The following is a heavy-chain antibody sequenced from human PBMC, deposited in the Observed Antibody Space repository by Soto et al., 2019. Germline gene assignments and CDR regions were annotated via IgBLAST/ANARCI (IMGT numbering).Heavy chain of an antibody. V-gene: IGHV4-59*01. J-gene: IGHJ4*02. D-gene: IGHD3-10*01. Sequence: QVQLQESGPGLVKPSETLSLTCTVSGGSITSYYWSWLWQPPGKGLEWIGNIYYSGVTDYNPSLKSRVTMSVDTSRERFSLKLSSVTAADTAIYHCARGGASGATTNYWGRGTLVTVSS. CDR3: ARGGASGATTNY. CDR2: IYYSGVT. CDR1: GGSITSYY.